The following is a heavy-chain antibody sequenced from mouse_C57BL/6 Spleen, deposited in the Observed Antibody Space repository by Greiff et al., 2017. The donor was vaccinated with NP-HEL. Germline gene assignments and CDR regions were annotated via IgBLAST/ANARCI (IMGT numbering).Heavy chain of an antibody. D-gene: IGHD2-4*01. V-gene: IGHV1-22*01. CDR2: INPNNGGT. J-gene: IGHJ3*01. CDR1: GYTFTDYN. CDR3: ARVYYDYEAWFAY. Sequence: VQLQQSGPELVKPGASVKMSCKASGYTFTDYNMHWVKQSHGQSLEWIGYINPNNGGTSYNQKFKGKATLTVNKSSSTAYMELRSLTSEDSAVYYCARVYYDYEAWFAYWGQGTLVTVSA.